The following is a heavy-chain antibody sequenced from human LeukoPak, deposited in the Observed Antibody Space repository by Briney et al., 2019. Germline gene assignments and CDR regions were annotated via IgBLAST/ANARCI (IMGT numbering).Heavy chain of an antibody. CDR2: ITTGDGNT. CDR3: AKDGGLWVSAHWGDS. CDR1: GGSISSSN. D-gene: IGHD7-27*01. J-gene: IGHJ4*02. Sequence: GTLSLTCAVSGGSISSSNWWSWVRQPPGKGLKWVSTITTGDGNTYYADSVKGRFTVSRDDSKNTLYLQMNSLRAEDTAVYYCAKDGGLWVSAHWGDSWGRGTLVTVSS. V-gene: IGHV3-23*01.